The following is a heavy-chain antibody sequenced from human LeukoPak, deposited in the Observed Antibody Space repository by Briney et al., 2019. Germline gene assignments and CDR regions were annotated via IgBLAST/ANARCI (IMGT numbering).Heavy chain of an antibody. D-gene: IGHD3-10*01. CDR3: ARIPNYYGSGSYVDY. J-gene: IGHJ4*02. V-gene: IGHV4-59*01. CDR1: GGSISSYY. CDR2: IYYSGIT. Sequence: SETLSLTCTFSGGSISSYYWSWIRQPPGKGLEWIGYIYYSGITNYNPSLKSRVTISVDTSKNQLSLKLSSVTAADTAVYYCARIPNYYGSGSYVDYWGQGTLVTVSS.